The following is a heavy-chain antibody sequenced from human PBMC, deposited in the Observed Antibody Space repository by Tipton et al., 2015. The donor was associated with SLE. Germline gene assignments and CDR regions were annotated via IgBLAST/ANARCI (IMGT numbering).Heavy chain of an antibody. D-gene: IGHD5-24*01. V-gene: IGHV4-4*09. CDR3: ARRRDGYNPYDY. CDR1: GGSISSYY. J-gene: IGHJ4*02. Sequence: LRLSCTVSGGSISSYYWSWIRQPPGKGLEWIGYIYTSGSTNYNPSLKSRVTISVDTSKNQFSLKLSSVTAADTAVYYCARRRDGYNPYDYWGQGTLVTVSS. CDR2: IYTSGST.